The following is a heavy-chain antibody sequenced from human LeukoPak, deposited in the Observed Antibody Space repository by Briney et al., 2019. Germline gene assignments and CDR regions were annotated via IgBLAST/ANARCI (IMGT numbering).Heavy chain of an antibody. Sequence: PGRSLRLSCAASGFTFSSYAMHWVRQAPGKGLEWVAVISYDGNNKYYADSVKGRFTISRDNSKNTLYLQMNSLRAEDTAVYYCARDNGYYMDVWGKGTTVTVSS. CDR2: ISYDGNNK. CDR3: ARDNGYYMDV. CDR1: GFTFSSYA. V-gene: IGHV3-30-3*01. J-gene: IGHJ6*03.